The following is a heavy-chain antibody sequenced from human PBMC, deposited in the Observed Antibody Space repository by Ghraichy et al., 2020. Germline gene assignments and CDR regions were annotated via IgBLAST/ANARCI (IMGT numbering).Heavy chain of an antibody. CDR3: VSRDYTRLDY. CDR2: IYYSGST. J-gene: IGHJ4*02. Sequence: GSLRLSCTVSGGAISGSSYYWGWIRQPPGKGLEWIGSIYYSGSTYYNPSLESRVTISVDTSKNQFSLKLNSVTAADSAVYYCVSRDYTRLDYWGQGTLVTVSS. D-gene: IGHD4-11*01. CDR1: GGAISGSSYY. V-gene: IGHV4-39*01.